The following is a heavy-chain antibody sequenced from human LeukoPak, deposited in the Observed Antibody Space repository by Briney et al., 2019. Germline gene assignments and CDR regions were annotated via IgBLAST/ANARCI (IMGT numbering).Heavy chain of an antibody. CDR2: IYHSGST. J-gene: IGHJ4*02. D-gene: IGHD1-26*01. CDR3: ARDSTKYSGRSLDY. Sequence: SETLSLTCTVSGYSISSGYYWAWIRQPPGKGLEWIASIYHSGSTYYNPSLKSRVTISVDTSKNQFSLRLSSVTAADTAVYYCARDSTKYSGRSLDYWGQGALVTVSS. CDR1: GYSISSGYY. V-gene: IGHV4-38-2*02.